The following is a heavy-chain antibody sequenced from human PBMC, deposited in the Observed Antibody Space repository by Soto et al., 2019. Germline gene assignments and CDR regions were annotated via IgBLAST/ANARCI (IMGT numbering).Heavy chain of an antibody. CDR1: GYTFTSYD. D-gene: IGHD3-3*01. J-gene: IGHJ6*03. V-gene: IGHV1-8*01. Sequence: ASVKVSCKASGYTFTSYDINWVRQATGQGLEWMGWMNPNSGNTGYAQKFQGRVTMTRNTSISTAYMELSSLRSEDTAVYYCARGSNGLADFDYYHSYYMDVWGKGTTVIVSS. CDR3: ARGSNGLADFDYYHSYYMDV. CDR2: MNPNSGNT.